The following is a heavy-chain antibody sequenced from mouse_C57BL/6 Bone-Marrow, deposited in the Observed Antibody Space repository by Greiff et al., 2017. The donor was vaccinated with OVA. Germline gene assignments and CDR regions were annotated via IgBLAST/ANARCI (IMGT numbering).Heavy chain of an antibody. J-gene: IGHJ3*01. CDR2: IDPENGDT. CDR3: TSGGLPAWFAY. Sequence: EVQLQESGAELVRPGASVKLSCTASGFNIKDDYMHWVKQRPEQGLEWIGWIDPENGDTEYASKFQGKATITADTSSNTAYLQLSSLTSEDTAVYYCTSGGLPAWFAYWGQGTLVTVSA. CDR1: GFNIKDDY. D-gene: IGHD2-4*01. V-gene: IGHV14-4*01.